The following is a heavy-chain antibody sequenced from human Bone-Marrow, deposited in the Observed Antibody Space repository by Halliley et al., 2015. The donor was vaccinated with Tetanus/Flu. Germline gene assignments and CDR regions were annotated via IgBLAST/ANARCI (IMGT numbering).Heavy chain of an antibody. Sequence: TLSLTCTVSGGSISGDNWWSWVRQPPGKGLEWIGEISHTGSTNYNPSLKSRLTMSLDKSKNQFSLRLNSVTAADTAIYYCARVSGILVIILEDMCFDSWGQGTLVTVSS. CDR1: GGSISGDNW. D-gene: IGHD3-9*01. CDR3: ARVSGILVIILEDMCFDS. CDR2: ISHTGST. V-gene: IGHV4-4*02. J-gene: IGHJ4*02.